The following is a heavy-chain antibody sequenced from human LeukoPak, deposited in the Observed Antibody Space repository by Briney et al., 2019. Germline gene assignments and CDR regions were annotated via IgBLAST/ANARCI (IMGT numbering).Heavy chain of an antibody. Sequence: KPSETLSLTCTVSGGSISSYYWGWIRQPPGKGLEWIGSIYYSGSTYYNPSLKSRVTISVDTSKNQFSLKLSSVTAADTAVYYCAREEDIAAAGTDAFDIWGQGTMVTVSS. CDR1: GGSISSYY. CDR3: AREEDIAAAGTDAFDI. J-gene: IGHJ3*02. D-gene: IGHD6-13*01. CDR2: IYYSGST. V-gene: IGHV4-39*07.